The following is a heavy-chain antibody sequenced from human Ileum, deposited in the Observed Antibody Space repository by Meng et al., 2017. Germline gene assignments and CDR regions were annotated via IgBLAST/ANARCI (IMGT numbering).Heavy chain of an antibody. D-gene: IGHD1-1*01. Sequence: QEQLVGSEGRPSQSGSSLGRVFAGSGITFSDYAMNWVRQAPGKGLEWVSIISYDGSFEDYADFAKGRFTISRDNAKNTLSLEMNSLRSDDTAVYYCARGRYDHLYNWFESWGQGTLVTVSS. V-gene: IGHV3-30*03. CDR2: ISYDGSFE. CDR3: ARGRYDHLYNWFES. J-gene: IGHJ5*01. CDR1: GITFSDYA.